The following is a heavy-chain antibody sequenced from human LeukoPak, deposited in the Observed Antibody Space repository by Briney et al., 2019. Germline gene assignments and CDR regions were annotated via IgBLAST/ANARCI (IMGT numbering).Heavy chain of an antibody. Sequence: GGSLRLSCVASGFTFSDDYMSWIRQAPGKGLGWISYISSSSRYTNYADSVKGRFTISRDNAKNSLYLQMNSLRVEDTAVYYCARDGRRIQDYWYFDLWGRGTLVSVSS. J-gene: IGHJ2*01. D-gene: IGHD5-18*01. CDR1: GFTFSDDY. V-gene: IGHV3-11*06. CDR2: ISSSSRYT. CDR3: ARDGRRIQDYWYFDL.